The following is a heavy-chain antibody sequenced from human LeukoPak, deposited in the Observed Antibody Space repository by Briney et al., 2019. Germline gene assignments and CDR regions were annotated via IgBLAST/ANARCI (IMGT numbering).Heavy chain of an antibody. Sequence: ASVKVSCTASGYTFPSYFMHWVRQAPGQGLEWMGWINTNTGNPTYAQGFTGRFVFSLDTSVSTAYLQISSLKAEDTAIYYCARRYHYAPDYWGQGTLVTVSS. CDR1: GYTFPSYF. V-gene: IGHV7-4-1*02. CDR3: ARRYHYAPDY. J-gene: IGHJ4*02. CDR2: INTNTGNP. D-gene: IGHD1-20*01.